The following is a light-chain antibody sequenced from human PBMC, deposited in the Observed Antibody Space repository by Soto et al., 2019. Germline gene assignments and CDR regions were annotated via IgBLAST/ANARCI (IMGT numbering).Light chain of an antibody. CDR2: EVN. V-gene: IGLV2-14*01. J-gene: IGLJ1*01. CDR1: SSDVGAYNY. Sequence: QSVLTQPATVSGSTGQMSTASCTGTSSDVGAYNYVSWYQQHPGKDPKLLIYEVNIRPSGVSYRFSGSKSGNTASLTISGLQAEDEADYYCSSYTSSSALVFGTGTKVTVL. CDR3: SSYTSSSALV.